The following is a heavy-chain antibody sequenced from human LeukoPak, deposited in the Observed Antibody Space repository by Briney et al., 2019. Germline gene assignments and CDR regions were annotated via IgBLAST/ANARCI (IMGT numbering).Heavy chain of an antibody. CDR3: ARAPNWDFDY. Sequence: GGSLRLSCAASGFTVSSNYMSWVRQAPGKGLEWVSVIYSGGSTYYADSVKGRFTISRDNSKNTLYPQMNSLRAEDTAVYYCARAPNWDFDYWGQGTLVTVSS. D-gene: IGHD7-27*01. CDR1: GFTVSSNY. V-gene: IGHV3-53*01. J-gene: IGHJ4*02. CDR2: IYSGGST.